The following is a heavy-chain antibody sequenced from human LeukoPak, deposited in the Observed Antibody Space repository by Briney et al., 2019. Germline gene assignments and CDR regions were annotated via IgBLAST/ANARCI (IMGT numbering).Heavy chain of an antibody. Sequence: GGSLRLSSAASGFIFRSYAMSWVRQAPGKGLEWVSAISGRGGSTYYADSVKGRFTISRDNSKNTLYLQMNSLRAEDTAVYYCAKEGTDYYASSELDYWGQGTLVTVSS. J-gene: IGHJ4*02. CDR1: GFIFRSYA. V-gene: IGHV3-23*01. CDR2: ISGRGGST. D-gene: IGHD3-22*01. CDR3: AKEGTDYYASSELDY.